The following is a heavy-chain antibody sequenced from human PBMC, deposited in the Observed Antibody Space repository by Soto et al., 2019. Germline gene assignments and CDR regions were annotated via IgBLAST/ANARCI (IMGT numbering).Heavy chain of an antibody. CDR2: ISYDGSNK. Sequence: QVQLVESGGGVVQPGRSLRLSCAASGFTFSNNAMDWVRQAPGKGLEWVAVISYDGSNKYIAASVKCRFTISRDNSKNTLFLQMTILRAEDTAIYYCARGTTTSAFSAMDVWGQGTKVTVSS. CDR1: GFTFSNNA. V-gene: IGHV3-30-3*01. CDR3: ARGTTTSAFSAMDV. D-gene: IGHD1-1*01. J-gene: IGHJ6*02.